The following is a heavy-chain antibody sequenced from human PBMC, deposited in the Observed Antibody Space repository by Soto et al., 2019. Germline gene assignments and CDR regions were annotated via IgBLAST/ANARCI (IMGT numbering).Heavy chain of an antibody. Sequence: PSETLSLTCTVSGGSISSYYWSWIRQPPGKGLEWIGYIYYSGSTNYNPSLKSRVTISVDTSKNQFSLKLSSVTAADTAVYYCARFDQFIAVAGTSGVSHAFDIWGQGTMVTVSS. CDR3: ARFDQFIAVAGTSGVSHAFDI. D-gene: IGHD6-19*01. J-gene: IGHJ3*02. CDR2: IYYSGST. CDR1: GGSISSYY. V-gene: IGHV4-59*08.